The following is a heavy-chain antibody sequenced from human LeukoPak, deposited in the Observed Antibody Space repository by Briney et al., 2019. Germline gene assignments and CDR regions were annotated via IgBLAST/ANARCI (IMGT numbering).Heavy chain of an antibody. Sequence: GGSLRLSCAASGFTFSSYEMNWVRQAPGKGLEWVSYISSSGSTIYYTDSVKGRFTISRDNAKNSLYLQMNSLRAEDTAVYYCARDWYSGSYPLDYWGQGTLVTVSS. D-gene: IGHD1-26*01. CDR3: ARDWYSGSYPLDY. CDR2: ISSSGSTI. CDR1: GFTFSSYE. J-gene: IGHJ4*02. V-gene: IGHV3-48*03.